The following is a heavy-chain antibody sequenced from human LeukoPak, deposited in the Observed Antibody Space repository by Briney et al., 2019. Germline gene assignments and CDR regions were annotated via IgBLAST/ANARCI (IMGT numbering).Heavy chain of an antibody. J-gene: IGHJ4*02. CDR1: GFTFSSYG. V-gene: IGHV3-30*18. D-gene: IGHD6-19*01. CDR2: ISYDGSNK. Sequence: GGSLRLSCAASGFTFSSYGMHWVRQAPGKGLEWVAVISYDGSNKYYADSVKGRFTISRDNSKNTLYLQMSSLRAEDTAVYYCAKDPSAYRQWLVGYFDYWGQGTLVTVSS. CDR3: AKDPSAYRQWLVGYFDY.